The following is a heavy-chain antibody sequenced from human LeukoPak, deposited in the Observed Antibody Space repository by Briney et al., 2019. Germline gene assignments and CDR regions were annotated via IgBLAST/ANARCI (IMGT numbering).Heavy chain of an antibody. J-gene: IGHJ4*02. V-gene: IGHV3-73*01. D-gene: IGHD3-3*01. Sequence: GGSLKLSCAASGFTFSGSAMHWVRQASGKGLERVGHIGNKVSNYATEYAASLRGRFTISRDDSKDTAYLQVNSLKTEDTAVYYCAGNYDSWTGLNYWGQGTLVTVSS. CDR1: GFTFSGSA. CDR2: IGNKVSNYAT. CDR3: AGNYDSWTGLNY.